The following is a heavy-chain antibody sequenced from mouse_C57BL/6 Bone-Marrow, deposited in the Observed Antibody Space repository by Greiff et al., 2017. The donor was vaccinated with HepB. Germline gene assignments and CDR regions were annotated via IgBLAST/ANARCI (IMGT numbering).Heavy chain of an antibody. Sequence: VQLQQPGAELVRPGSSVKLSCKASGYTFTSYWMHWVKQRPIQGLEWIGKIDPSDSETHYNQKFKDKATLTVDKYSSTAYMQLSSLTSEDSAVYDCARAGCYSRVAYWGQGTLVTVSA. CDR2: IDPSDSET. CDR3: ARAGCYSRVAY. J-gene: IGHJ3*01. D-gene: IGHD2-5*01. CDR1: GYTFTSYW. V-gene: IGHV1-52*01.